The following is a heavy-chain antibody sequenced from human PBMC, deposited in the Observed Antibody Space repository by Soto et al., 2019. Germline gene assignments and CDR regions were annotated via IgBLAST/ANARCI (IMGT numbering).Heavy chain of an antibody. CDR3: ARDRVGASLFDY. CDR2: IIPIFGTA. J-gene: IGHJ4*02. CDR1: GGTFSSYA. Sequence: GASVKVSCKASGGTFSSYAISWVRQAPGQGLEWMGGIIPIFGTANYAQKFQGRVTITADKSTSTAYMELSSLRSGDTAVYYCARDRVGASLFDYWGQGTLVTVSS. D-gene: IGHD1-26*01. V-gene: IGHV1-69*06.